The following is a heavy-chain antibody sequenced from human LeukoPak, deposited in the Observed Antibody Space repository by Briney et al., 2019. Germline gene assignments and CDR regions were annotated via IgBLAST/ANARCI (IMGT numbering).Heavy chain of an antibody. CDR2: ISYDGSTK. V-gene: IGHV3-30*18. CDR1: GFTFSSYG. D-gene: IGHD2-21*02. J-gene: IGHJ4*02. Sequence: PGRSLGLSCAASGFTFSSYGIHWVRQAPGKGLEWVAFISYDGSTKYYADSVEGRFTISRDNSKNTLYVQMNSLRAEDTAVYYCAKDERWRRSDFHGGFDYWGQGALVTVSS. CDR3: AKDERWRRSDFHGGFDY.